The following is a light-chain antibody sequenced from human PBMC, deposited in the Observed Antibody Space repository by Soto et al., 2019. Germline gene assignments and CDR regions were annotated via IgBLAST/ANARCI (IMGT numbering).Light chain of an antibody. J-gene: IGKJ1*01. V-gene: IGKV3-20*01. CDR3: QQYGSSPPAT. CDR1: QSVSSSY. Sequence: EIVLTQSPGTLSLSPGERATLSCRASQSVSSSYLAWYQQKPGQAPRLLIYDASSRAAGIPDRFSGSGSGTDFTLTISRLEPEDFAVYYCQQYGSSPPATFGQGTKVDI. CDR2: DAS.